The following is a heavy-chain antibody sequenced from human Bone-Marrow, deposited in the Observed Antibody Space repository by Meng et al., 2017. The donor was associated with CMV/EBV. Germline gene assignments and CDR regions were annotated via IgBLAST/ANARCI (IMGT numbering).Heavy chain of an antibody. CDR2: LHVAGDT. CDR1: GFSVNLEY. D-gene: IGHD6-19*01. Sequence: GGSLRLSCAASGFSVNLEYMGWVRQAPGKGLEWVSILHVAGDTYYADSVKGRFTISRDNAKNSLYLQMNSLRAEDTDVYYCARAASDSSGWYLGYYYYYGMDVWGQGTTVTVSS. V-gene: IGHV3-53*01. J-gene: IGHJ6*02. CDR3: ARAASDSSGWYLGYYYYYGMDV.